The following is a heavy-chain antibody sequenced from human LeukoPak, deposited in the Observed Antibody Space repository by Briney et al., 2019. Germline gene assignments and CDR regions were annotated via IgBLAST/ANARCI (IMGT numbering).Heavy chain of an antibody. CDR3: ARGRLIVVVPAASRGKYNWFDP. CDR1: GGSFGGYY. V-gene: IGHV4-34*01. D-gene: IGHD2-2*01. J-gene: IGHJ5*02. Sequence: SETLSLNCAVYGGSFGGYYWSWIRHSPGKGLELIGEINHSGSTNYNPSLKSRVTISVDTSKNQFSLKLSSVTAADTAVYYCARGRLIVVVPAASRGKYNWFDPWGQGTLVTVSS. CDR2: INHSGST.